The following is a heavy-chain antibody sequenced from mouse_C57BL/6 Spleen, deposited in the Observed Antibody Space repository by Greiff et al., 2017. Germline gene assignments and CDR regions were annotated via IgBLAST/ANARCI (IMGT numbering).Heavy chain of an antibody. CDR2: IDPSDSYT. V-gene: IGHV1-59*01. CDR1: GYTFTSYW. Sequence: VQLQQSGAELVRPGTSVKLSCKASGYTFTSYWMHWVKQRPGQGLEWIGVIDPSDSYTNYNQKFKGKATLTVDTSSSTAYMQLSSLTSEDSAVYYCARRDDYDVGYAMDYWGQGTSVTVSS. J-gene: IGHJ4*01. CDR3: ARRDDYDVGYAMDY. D-gene: IGHD2-4*01.